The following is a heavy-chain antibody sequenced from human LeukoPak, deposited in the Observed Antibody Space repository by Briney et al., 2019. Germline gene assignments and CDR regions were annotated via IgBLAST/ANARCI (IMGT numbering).Heavy chain of an antibody. CDR3: ASATLRCSGGSCYEMDV. Sequence: GASVKVSCKASGGTFSSYGISWVRQAPGQGLEWMGGIIPLFGTPDYAQKFQDRLTITADKSTSTAYMELSSLRSEDTAVYYCASATLRCSGGSCYEMDVWGKGTTVTVSS. CDR1: GGTFSSYG. CDR2: IIPLFGTP. D-gene: IGHD2-15*01. J-gene: IGHJ6*04. V-gene: IGHV1-69*06.